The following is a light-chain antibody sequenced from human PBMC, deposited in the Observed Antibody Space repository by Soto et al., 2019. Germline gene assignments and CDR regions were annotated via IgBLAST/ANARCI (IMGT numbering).Light chain of an antibody. CDR3: QHHNNWPPYT. CDR1: QRISNN. CDR2: AAS. Sequence: EIVMTQSPATLSVSPGERATLSCRASQRISNNLAWYQHKTGQAPRLLIYAASTRATGIPARFSGSGSETEFTLTISSLQSEDFAVYYCQHHNNWPPYTFGQGTRLEIK. V-gene: IGKV3-15*01. J-gene: IGKJ2*01.